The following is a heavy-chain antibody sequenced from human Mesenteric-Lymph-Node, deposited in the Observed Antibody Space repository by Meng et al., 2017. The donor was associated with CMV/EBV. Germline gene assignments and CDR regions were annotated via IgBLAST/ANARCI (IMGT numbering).Heavy chain of an antibody. CDR1: GGSISSSSYY. J-gene: IGHJ4*02. Sequence: SETLSLTCTVSGGSISSSSYYWGWIRQPPGKGLEWIGSIYYSGSTYYNPSLKSRVTISVDTSKNQFSLKLSSVTAADTAVYYCARVVVFGELLYYFDYWGQGTLVTVSS. V-gene: IGHV4-39*07. CDR3: ARVVVFGELLYYFDY. CDR2: IYYSGST. D-gene: IGHD3-10*02.